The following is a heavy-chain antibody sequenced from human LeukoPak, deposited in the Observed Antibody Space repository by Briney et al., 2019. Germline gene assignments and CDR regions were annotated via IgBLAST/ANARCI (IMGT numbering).Heavy chain of an antibody. D-gene: IGHD6-6*01. V-gene: IGHV3-53*01. J-gene: IGHJ4*02. CDR3: ARNLYSSSSDYDY. CDR1: GFTVSTNY. CDR2: IYSGGDT. Sequence: GGSLRLSCAASGFTVSTNYMSWVRQAPGKGLEWVSVIYSGGDTYYADSVKGRFTISRDNVKNTLFLQMNSLRAEDTAVYYCARNLYSSSSDYDYWGQGTLVTVSS.